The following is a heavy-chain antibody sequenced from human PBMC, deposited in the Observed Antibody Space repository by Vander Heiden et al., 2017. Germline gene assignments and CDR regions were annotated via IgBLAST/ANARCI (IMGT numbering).Heavy chain of an antibody. CDR1: GFTFINAW. CDR3: STDAHRWQLALGN. J-gene: IGHJ4*02. V-gene: IGHV3-15*01. D-gene: IGHD2-15*01. CDR2: IKSKTDGGTT. Sequence: EVQLVASGGDLVKSGGSLRLSCAASGFTFINAWMSWVRQTPGKGLEWVGRIKSKTDGGTTEYAAPVTGRFTISRDDSKNTLYLQMDSLETEDTATYYCSTDAHRWQLALGNWGQGTLVTVSS.